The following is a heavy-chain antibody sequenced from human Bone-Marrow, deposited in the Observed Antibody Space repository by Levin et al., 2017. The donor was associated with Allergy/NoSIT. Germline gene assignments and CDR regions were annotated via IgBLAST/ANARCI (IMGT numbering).Heavy chain of an antibody. CDR1: GFSFSSDE. J-gene: IGHJ4*02. V-gene: IGHV3-48*03. Sequence: LTCAASGFSFSSDEMTWFRQAPGTGLEWVSYISGPSSTIYYADSVKGRFTISRDNAKRAVYLQMNSLRVEDTAIYYCARLGVGASFDYWGQGVPVTVSS. D-gene: IGHD1-26*01. CDR3: ARLGVGASFDY. CDR2: ISGPSSTI.